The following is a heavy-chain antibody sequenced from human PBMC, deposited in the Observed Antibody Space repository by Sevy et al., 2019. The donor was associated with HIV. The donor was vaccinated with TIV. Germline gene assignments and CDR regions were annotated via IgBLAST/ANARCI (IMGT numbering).Heavy chain of an antibody. CDR3: AKSSYPIAAAGIFFDY. Sequence: GGSLRLSCAASGFTFSSYAMSWVRQAPGKGLEWVSAISGSGGSTYYADSVKGRFTISRDDSKNTLYLQMNSLRAEDTAVYYCAKSSYPIAAAGIFFDYWGQGTLVTVSS. V-gene: IGHV3-23*01. J-gene: IGHJ4*02. CDR1: GFTFSSYA. D-gene: IGHD6-13*01. CDR2: ISGSGGST.